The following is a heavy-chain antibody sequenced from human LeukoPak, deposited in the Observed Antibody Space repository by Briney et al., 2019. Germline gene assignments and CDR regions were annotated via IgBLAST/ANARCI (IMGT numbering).Heavy chain of an antibody. CDR3: ARHWPFAGTFNWFDP. CDR1: GGSISSTSYY. Sequence: ASETLSLTCTVSGGSISSTSYYWGWVRQPPGKGLEWIGSIYYSRSTFYNPSLKSRVTISVDSSKNHFSLKLSSVSAADTAVYYCARHWPFAGTFNWFDPWGQGTLITVSS. D-gene: IGHD6-13*01. V-gene: IGHV4-39*01. J-gene: IGHJ5*02. CDR2: IYYSRST.